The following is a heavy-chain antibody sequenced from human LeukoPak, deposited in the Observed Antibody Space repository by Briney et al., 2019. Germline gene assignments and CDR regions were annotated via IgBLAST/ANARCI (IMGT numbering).Heavy chain of an antibody. CDR2: INHSGST. D-gene: IGHD3-22*01. Sequence: PSETLSLTCAVYGGSFSGYYWSWIRQPPGKGLEWIGEINHSGSTNYNPSLKSRVTISVDTSKNQFSLKLRSVTAADTAVYYCARGTWVPSLVVINYYFDYWGQGTLVTVSS. V-gene: IGHV4-34*01. CDR3: ARGTWVPSLVVINYYFDY. CDR1: GGSFSGYY. J-gene: IGHJ4*02.